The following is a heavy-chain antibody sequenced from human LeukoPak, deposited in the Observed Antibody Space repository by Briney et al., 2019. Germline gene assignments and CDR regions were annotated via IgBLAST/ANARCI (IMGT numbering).Heavy chain of an antibody. CDR1: GFTVSSNY. CDR3: ARDPGRPQEQ. J-gene: IGHJ4*02. CDR2: TYSGGNT. V-gene: IGHV3-53*01. Sequence: GGSLRLSCAASGFTVSSNYMSWVRQAPGKGLECVSVTYSGGNTYYVDSVKGRFTISRDNSENTLYLQMDSLRAEDTAVYYCARDPGRPQEQWGQGTLVTVSS. D-gene: IGHD1-26*01.